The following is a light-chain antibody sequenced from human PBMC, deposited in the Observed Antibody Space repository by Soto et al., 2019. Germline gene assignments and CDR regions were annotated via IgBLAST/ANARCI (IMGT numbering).Light chain of an antibody. CDR1: QNIRSN. CDR3: QQYNTWPLT. Sequence: EIVMTQSPATLSVSPGERATLSCRASQNIRSNLAWYQQKPGQPPTLLVSDASTRARNIPAMFNGSGSGTECTLAISSLQSEDFAVYYCQQYNTWPLTLGGGTKVEIK. J-gene: IGKJ4*01. CDR2: DAS. V-gene: IGKV3-15*01.